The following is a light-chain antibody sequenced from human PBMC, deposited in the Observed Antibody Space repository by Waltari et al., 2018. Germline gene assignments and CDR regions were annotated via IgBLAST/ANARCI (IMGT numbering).Light chain of an antibody. Sequence: QSLLTQAPSASAPPGPRITLTCSGSNSNIGKNTVNWYQQLPGTAPKLLVLCNVQRPSEVPDRFAGSRSGSSASLAISGLQFDDEADYYCATWDDSLNGWVFGGWTRLTVL. V-gene: IGLV1-44*01. J-gene: IGLJ3*02. CDR3: ATWDDSLNGWV. CDR1: NSNIGKNT. CDR2: CNV.